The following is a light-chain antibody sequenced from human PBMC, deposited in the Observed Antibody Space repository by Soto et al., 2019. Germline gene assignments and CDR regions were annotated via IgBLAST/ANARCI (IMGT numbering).Light chain of an antibody. CDR3: QQYYSTPYT. CDR1: QSVLYSSNNKNY. V-gene: IGKV4-1*01. CDR2: WAS. Sequence: DIVMTQSPDSLAVSLGERATINCKSSQSVLYSSNNKNYLAWYQQKPGQPPKLLIYWASTRESGVPDRFSGSGSGTDFTLTISSLQAEDVAAYHCQQYYSTPYTFGQGTKLEIK. J-gene: IGKJ2*01.